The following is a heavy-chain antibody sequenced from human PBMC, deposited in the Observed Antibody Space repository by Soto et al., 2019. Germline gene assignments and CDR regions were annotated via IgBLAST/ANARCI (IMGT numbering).Heavy chain of an antibody. CDR3: ARGWFGPDV. CDR1: GFTLSGRS. V-gene: IGHV3-74*01. CDR2: IDNAGTDS. D-gene: IGHD3-10*01. Sequence: VQLVESGGGLVQPGGSLRLSCAASGFTLSGRSMHWVRQAPGKGLVWVSGIDNAGTDSTYADSVKGRFTSSRDNAKNMLYLQINSLRVEDTAVYYCARGWFGPDVWGKGTTVTVSS. J-gene: IGHJ6*04.